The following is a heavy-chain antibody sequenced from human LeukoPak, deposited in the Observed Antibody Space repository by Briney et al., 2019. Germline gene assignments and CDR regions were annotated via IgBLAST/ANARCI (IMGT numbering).Heavy chain of an antibody. CDR1: GGSISSSSYY. D-gene: IGHD3-10*01. V-gene: IGHV4-39*01. Sequence: PSETLSLTCTASGGSISSSSYYWGWIRQPPGKGLEWIGTIHYSGSSYCNPSLKSRVTISVDTSKNQFSLKLSSVTAADTAVYYCVRHVSSSSGYHFDYWGQGTLVTVSS. J-gene: IGHJ4*02. CDR2: IHYSGSS. CDR3: VRHVSSSSGYHFDY.